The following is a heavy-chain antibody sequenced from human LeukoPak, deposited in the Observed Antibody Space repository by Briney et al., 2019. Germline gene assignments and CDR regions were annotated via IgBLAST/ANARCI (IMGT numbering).Heavy chain of an antibody. V-gene: IGHV4-34*01. CDR2: INHSGST. D-gene: IGHD3-16*02. CDR1: GGSFSGYY. Sequence: PSETLSLTCAVYGGSFSGYYWSWIRQPPGKGLEWIGEINHSGSTNYNPSLKSRVTISVDTSKNQFSLKLSSVTAADTAVYYCARDPGPDDYVWGSYRYPVSGNYWGQGTLVTVSS. CDR3: ARDPGPDDYVWGSYRYPVSGNY. J-gene: IGHJ4*02.